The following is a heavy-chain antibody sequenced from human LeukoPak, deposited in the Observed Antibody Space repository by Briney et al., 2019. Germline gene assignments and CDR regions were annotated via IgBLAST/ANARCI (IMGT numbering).Heavy chain of an antibody. CDR3: ATDSPDCSGGSCFDY. J-gene: IGHJ4*02. CDR2: FDPEDGET. CDR1: GYTLTELS. V-gene: IGHV1-24*01. Sequence: ASVKVSCKVSGYTLTELSMHWVRQAPGKGLEWMGGFDPEDGETIYAQKFQGRVTMTEDTSTDTAYMELSSLRSEDTAVYYCATDSPDCSGGSCFDYWGQGTLVTVSS. D-gene: IGHD2-15*01.